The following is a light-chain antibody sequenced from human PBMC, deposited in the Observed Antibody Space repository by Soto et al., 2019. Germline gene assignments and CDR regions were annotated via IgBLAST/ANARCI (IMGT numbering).Light chain of an antibody. CDR2: DAS. J-gene: IGKJ1*01. V-gene: IGKV1-5*01. CDR3: QQYNSYSWT. CDR1: QSISSW. Sequence: DIQVTKSPSSLSASVGDRVTITCRASQSISSWLAWYQQKPGKAPKLLIYDASSLESGVPSRFSGSGSGTEFTLTISSLQPDDFATYHRQQYNSYSWTFGQGTKVDIK.